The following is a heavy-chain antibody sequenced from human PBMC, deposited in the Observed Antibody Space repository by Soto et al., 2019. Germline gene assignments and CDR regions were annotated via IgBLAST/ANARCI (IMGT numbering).Heavy chain of an antibody. D-gene: IGHD3-22*01. Sequence: QVQLQESGPGLVKPSQTLSLTCTVSGGSIGSGGYYWDWIRQHPGKGPVWIGYIHYSGNTYYNPSLKSRLTISLDTSKNQFSLHLSSVTAADTAVYYCATNHDDISGRTPLLFDSWGQGTLVTVSS. CDR2: IHYSGNT. CDR1: GGSIGSGGYY. J-gene: IGHJ4*02. CDR3: ATNHDDISGRTPLLFDS. V-gene: IGHV4-31*03.